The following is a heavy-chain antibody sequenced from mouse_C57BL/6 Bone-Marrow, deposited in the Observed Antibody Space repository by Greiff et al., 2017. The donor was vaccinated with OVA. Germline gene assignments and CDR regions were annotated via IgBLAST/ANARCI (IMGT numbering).Heavy chain of an antibody. CDR3: ARHGVTTVVAKGYWYFDV. CDR1: GFSLTSYG. V-gene: IGHV2-6-1*01. J-gene: IGHJ1*03. D-gene: IGHD1-1*01. CDR2: IWSDGST. Sequence: VMLVESGPGLVAPSQSLSITCTVSGFSLTSYGVHWVRQPPGKGLEWLVVIWSDGSTTYNSALKSRLSISKDNSKSQVFLKMNSLQTDDTAMYYCARHGVTTVVAKGYWYFDVWGTGTTVTVSS.